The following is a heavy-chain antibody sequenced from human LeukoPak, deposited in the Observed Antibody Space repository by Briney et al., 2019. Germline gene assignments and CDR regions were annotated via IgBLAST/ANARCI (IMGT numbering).Heavy chain of an antibody. CDR1: GYTFTSYA. Sequence: ASVKVSCKASGYTFTSYAMNWVRQAPGQGLEWMGWINTNTGNPTYAQGFTGRFVFSLDTSVSTAYLQISSLKAEDTAVYYCARRTVGYCSSTSCYGDMGDYYYYYYMDVWGKGTTVTVSS. V-gene: IGHV7-4-1*02. D-gene: IGHD2-2*01. CDR3: ARRTVGYCSSTSCYGDMGDYYYYYYMDV. CDR2: INTNTGNP. J-gene: IGHJ6*03.